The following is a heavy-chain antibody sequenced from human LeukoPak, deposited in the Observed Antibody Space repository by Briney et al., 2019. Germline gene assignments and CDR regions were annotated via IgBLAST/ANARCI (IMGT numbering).Heavy chain of an antibody. CDR1: GFPFSDYY. J-gene: IGHJ6*02. V-gene: IGHV3-11*01. CDR3: ARETTQIFSSDYYYGMDV. CDR2: ISSSGSTI. Sequence: GSLRLSCAASGFPFSDYYMSWIRQAPGKGLEWVSYISSSGSTIYYADSVKGRFTISRDNAKNSLYLQMNSLRAEDTAVYYCARETTQIFSSDYYYGMDVWGQGTTVTVSS. D-gene: IGHD3-3*01.